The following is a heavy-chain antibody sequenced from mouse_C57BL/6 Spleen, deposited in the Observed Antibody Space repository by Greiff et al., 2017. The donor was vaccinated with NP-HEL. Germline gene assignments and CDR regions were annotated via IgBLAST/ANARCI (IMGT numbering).Heavy chain of an antibody. Sequence: VQLQQSGPGLVQPSQSLSITCTVSGFSLTSYGVHWVRQSPGKGLEWLGVIWSGGSTDYNAAFISRLSISKDNSKSQVFFKMNSLQADDTAIYYCASPYGSSENWFAYWGQGTLVTVSA. CDR2: IWSGGST. V-gene: IGHV2-2*01. CDR1: GFSLTSYG. J-gene: IGHJ3*01. D-gene: IGHD1-1*01. CDR3: ASPYGSSENWFAY.